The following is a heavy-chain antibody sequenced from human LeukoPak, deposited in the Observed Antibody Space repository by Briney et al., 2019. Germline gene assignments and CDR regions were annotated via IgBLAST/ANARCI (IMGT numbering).Heavy chain of an antibody. J-gene: IGHJ6*02. D-gene: IGHD3-10*01. CDR1: GFTFSDYY. V-gene: IGHV3-11*01. Sequence: GGSLRLSCAASGFTFSDYYMSWIRQAPGKGLEWVSYIGSSGSTIYYADSVKGRFTISRDNAKNSLYLQMNSLRAEDTAAYYCARDRRFHYGMDVWGQGTTVSVSS. CDR2: IGSSGSTI. CDR3: ARDRRFHYGMDV.